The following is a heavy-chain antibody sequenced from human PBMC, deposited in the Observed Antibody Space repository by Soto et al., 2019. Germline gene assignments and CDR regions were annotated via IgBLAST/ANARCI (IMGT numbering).Heavy chain of an antibody. CDR1: GSSFSGFY. D-gene: IGHD3-3*01. Sequence: PSETLSLTCAVYGSSFSGFYWSWIRQPPGKGLEWIGEINHSGGTKYNSSLKSRVTISVDTPKNQFSLKMTSVTAADTAVYYCGRGTPITMHSLWGQGALVTVSS. J-gene: IGHJ4*02. V-gene: IGHV4-34*01. CDR2: INHSGGT. CDR3: GRGTPITMHSL.